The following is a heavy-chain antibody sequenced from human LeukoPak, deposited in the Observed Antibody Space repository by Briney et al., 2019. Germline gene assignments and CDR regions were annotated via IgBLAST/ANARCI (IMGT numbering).Heavy chain of an antibody. CDR3: AKDGGNYDILTGYFDY. Sequence: GGSLRLSCAASGFTFSSYAMSWVRQAPGKGLEWVSAISGSGGSTYYADSVKGRFTISKDNSKNTLYLQMNSLRAEDTAVYYCAKDGGNYDILTGYFDYWGQGTLVTVSS. D-gene: IGHD3-9*01. CDR1: GFTFSSYA. CDR2: ISGSGGST. J-gene: IGHJ4*02. V-gene: IGHV3-23*01.